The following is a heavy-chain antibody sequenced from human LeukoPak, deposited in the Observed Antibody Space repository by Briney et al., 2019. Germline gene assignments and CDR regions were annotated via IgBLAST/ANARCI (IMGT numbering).Heavy chain of an antibody. CDR2: INTKTDGGAA. CDR1: GFTFSNAW. V-gene: IGHV3-15*01. D-gene: IGHD6-6*01. CDR3: TTDQRGIAARIFYYYMDV. Sequence: PGGSLRLSCAASGFTFSNAWMSWVRQAPEKGLEWVGHINTKTDGGAADYAAPVRGRFTISRDDSKNTLHLQMNSLKTEDTGVYYCTTDQRGIAARIFYYYMDVWGKGTTVTAS. J-gene: IGHJ6*03.